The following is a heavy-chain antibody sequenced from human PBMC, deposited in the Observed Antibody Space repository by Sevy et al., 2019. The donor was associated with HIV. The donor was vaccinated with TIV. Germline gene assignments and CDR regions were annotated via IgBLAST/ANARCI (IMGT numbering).Heavy chain of an antibody. CDR3: ATDHRRGGIVGVSIEY. Sequence: GGSLRLSCAASGFTFSNAWMSWVRQSPGKGLEWVGRIRSKAGGGTTDYATIVKGKFTISRDDSRDILYLQLNSLEAEDTAVYYCATDHRRGGIVGVSIEYWGQGTLVTVSS. J-gene: IGHJ4*02. D-gene: IGHD1-26*01. CDR1: GFTFSNAW. V-gene: IGHV3-15*01. CDR2: IRSKAGGGTT.